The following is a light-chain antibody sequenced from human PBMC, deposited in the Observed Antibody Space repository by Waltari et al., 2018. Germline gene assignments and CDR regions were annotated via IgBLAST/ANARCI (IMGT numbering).Light chain of an antibody. CDR1: QSISSY. CDR2: AAS. Sequence: DIQMTQSPSSLSASVGDRVTITSRASQSISSYLSCYQHQPGKAPKLLIYAASTLQGRVPPRFGGSGAGTDDTFSIRSQEGEDCVTYCGETRYITPATFGGGTKVEIK. J-gene: IGKJ4*02. V-gene: IGKV1-39*01. CDR3: ETRYITPAT.